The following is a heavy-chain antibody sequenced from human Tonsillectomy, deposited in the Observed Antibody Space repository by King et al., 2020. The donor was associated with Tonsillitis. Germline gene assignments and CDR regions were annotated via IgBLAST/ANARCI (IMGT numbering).Heavy chain of an antibody. CDR3: AKHVQDSWSVYDY. CDR1: GFTFSSYA. Sequence: VQLVESGGGLVQPGGSLRLSCAASGFTFSSYAMSWVRQAPGKGLEWVSAISGRGGSTYYADSVKGRFTISRDNSKNTMYLQMNSLRAEDTAVYYCAKHVQDSWSVYDYWGQGTLVTVSS. D-gene: IGHD6-13*01. J-gene: IGHJ4*02. V-gene: IGHV3-23*04. CDR2: ISGRGGST.